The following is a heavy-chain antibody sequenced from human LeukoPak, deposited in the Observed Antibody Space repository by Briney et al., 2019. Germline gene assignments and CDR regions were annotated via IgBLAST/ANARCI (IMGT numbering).Heavy chain of an antibody. CDR3: ARGLDGAKDRKRFDY. CDR1: GFTFSSYE. CDR2: ISSSGSTI. Sequence: GGSLRLSCAASGFTFSSYEMNWVRQAPGKGLEWVSYISSSGSTIYYADSVKGRFTISRDNAKNSLYLQMNSLRAEYTAVYYCARGLDGAKDRKRFDYWGQGTLVTVSS. J-gene: IGHJ4*02. D-gene: IGHD5-24*01. V-gene: IGHV3-48*03.